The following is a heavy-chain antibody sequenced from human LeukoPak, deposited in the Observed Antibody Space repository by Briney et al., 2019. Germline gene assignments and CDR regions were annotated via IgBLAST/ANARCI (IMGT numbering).Heavy chain of an antibody. D-gene: IGHD2-21*01. CDR1: GGSIISSDHY. Sequence: SETLSLTCTVSGGSIISSDHYWGWIRQPPGKGLEWIGSIYYSGTIYSNPSLKSRVTISVDTSKNQFSLKLSSVTAADTAVYSCARAIRVAIFDYWGQGTLVTVSS. CDR2: IYYSGTI. CDR3: ARAIRVAIFDY. J-gene: IGHJ4*02. V-gene: IGHV4-39*07.